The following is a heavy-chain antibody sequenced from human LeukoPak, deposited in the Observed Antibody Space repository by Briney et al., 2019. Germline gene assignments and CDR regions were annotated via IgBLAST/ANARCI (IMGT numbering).Heavy chain of an antibody. D-gene: IGHD4-17*01. V-gene: IGHV3-21*04. CDR2: ISSSSSYI. Sequence: AGGSLRLSCAASGFTFSTYSMNWVRQAPGKGLEWVSSISSSSSYIYYADSAKGRFTISRDNAKNSLYLQMNSQRAEDTAVYYCAKVGDYDFDYWGQGTLVTVSS. CDR3: AKVGDYDFDY. CDR1: GFTFSTYS. J-gene: IGHJ4*02.